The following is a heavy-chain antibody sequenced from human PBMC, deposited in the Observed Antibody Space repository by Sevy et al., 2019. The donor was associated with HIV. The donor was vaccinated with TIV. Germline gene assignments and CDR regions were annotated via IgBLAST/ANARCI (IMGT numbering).Heavy chain of an antibody. CDR1: GFTFSSHG. Sequence: GGSLRLSCAASGFTFSSHGMHWVRQAPGKGLEWVAVIWYDGSNKYYADSVKGRFTISRDNSKGTLFLQINSLGAEDTAVYFCARDKDYSNYLPDYWGQGTLVTVSS. CDR3: ARDKDYSNYLPDY. J-gene: IGHJ4*02. CDR2: IWYDGSNK. D-gene: IGHD4-4*01. V-gene: IGHV3-33*01.